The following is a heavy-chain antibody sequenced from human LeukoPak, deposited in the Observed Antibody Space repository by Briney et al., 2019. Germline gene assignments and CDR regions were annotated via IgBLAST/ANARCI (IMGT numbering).Heavy chain of an antibody. D-gene: IGHD2-8*01. Sequence: PSETLSVICTVSGGSIISDSYYWSWIRQPAGKGLEWIGRIYTSGSTNYNPSLKSRVTISVDTSKNQFSLNLSSVTAADTAVYYCARVIRVSTTVWFDPWGQGTLVTVSS. CDR2: IYTSGST. CDR1: GGSIISDSYY. V-gene: IGHV4-61*02. J-gene: IGHJ5*02. CDR3: ARVIRVSTTVWFDP.